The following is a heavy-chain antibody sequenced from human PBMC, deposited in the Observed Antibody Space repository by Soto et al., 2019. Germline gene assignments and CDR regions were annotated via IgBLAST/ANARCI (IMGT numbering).Heavy chain of an antibody. Sequence: PGGSLRLSCAASGFTVSSNYMSWVRQAPGKGLEWVPVIYSGGSTFYADSVKGRFTISRDNSKNMVYLQMNRMRAEDTAVYYCAREWPHLDCWGQGTLVTVS. V-gene: IGHV3-53*01. CDR2: IYSGGST. CDR1: GFTVSSNY. CDR3: AREWPHLDC. J-gene: IGHJ4*02.